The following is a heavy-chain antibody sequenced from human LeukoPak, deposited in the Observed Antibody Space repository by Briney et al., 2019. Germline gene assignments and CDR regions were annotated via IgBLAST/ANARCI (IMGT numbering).Heavy chain of an antibody. CDR1: GFTFSSYS. D-gene: IGHD2-15*01. J-gene: IGHJ3*02. CDR3: PSYCSGGSCYGGDAFDI. CDR2: ISSSSSTI. V-gene: IGHV3-48*02. Sequence: GGSLRLSCGASGFTFSSYSMNWVRQAPGKGLEWVSYISSSSSTIYYADSVKGRFTISRDNAKNSLYLQMNSLRDEDTAVYYCPSYCSGGSCYGGDAFDIWGQGTMVTVSS.